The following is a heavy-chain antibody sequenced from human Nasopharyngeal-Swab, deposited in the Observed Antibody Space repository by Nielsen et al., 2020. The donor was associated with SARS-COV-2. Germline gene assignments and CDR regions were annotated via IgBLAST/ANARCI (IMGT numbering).Heavy chain of an antibody. J-gene: IGHJ6*03. V-gene: IGHV3-74*01. CDR3: ARDWGSRITIFGVVIRHPMDV. CDR1: GYTFSSYW. Sequence: GESLKISCAASGYTFSSYWMHWVRQAPGKGLVWVSRIDNYGSITDYADSVKGRFTISRDNAKNSLYLQMNSLRAEDTAVYYCARDWGSRITIFGVVIRHPMDVWGKGTTVTVSS. D-gene: IGHD3-3*01. CDR2: IDNYGSIT.